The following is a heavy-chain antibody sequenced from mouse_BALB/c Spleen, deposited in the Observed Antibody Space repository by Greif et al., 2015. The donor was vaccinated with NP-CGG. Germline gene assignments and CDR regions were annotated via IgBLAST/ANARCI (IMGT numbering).Heavy chain of an antibody. CDR2: IDPENGDT. Sequence: EVNVVESGAELVRSGASVKLSCTASGFNIKDYYMHWVKQRPEQGLEWIGWIDPENGDTEYAPKFQGKATMTADTSSNTAYLQLSSLTSEDTAVYYCNAWAVAARYYAMDYWGQGTSVTVSS. D-gene: IGHD1-1*01. CDR3: NAWAVAARYYAMDY. CDR1: GFNIKDYY. J-gene: IGHJ4*01. V-gene: IGHV14-4*02.